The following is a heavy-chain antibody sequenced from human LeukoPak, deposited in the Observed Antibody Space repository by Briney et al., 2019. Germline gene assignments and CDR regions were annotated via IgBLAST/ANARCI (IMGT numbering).Heavy chain of an antibody. D-gene: IGHD3-10*01. J-gene: IGHJ4*02. V-gene: IGHV1-2*06. CDR1: GYTFTGYY. CDR3: ARFRIGACYFDY. CDR2: INPNSGGT. Sequence: ASVKVSCKASGYTFTGYYMHWVRQAPGQGLEWMGRINPNSGGTNYAQKFQGRVTMTRDTSISTAYMELSRLRSDDTAVYYCARFRIGACYFDYWGQGTLVTVSS.